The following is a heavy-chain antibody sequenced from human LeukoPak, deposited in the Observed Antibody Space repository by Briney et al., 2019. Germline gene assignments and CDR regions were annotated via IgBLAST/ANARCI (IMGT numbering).Heavy chain of an antibody. CDR1: GYSLSSGYY. Sequence: SETLSLTCTVSGYSLSSGYYWGWIRQPPGKGLEWIGSFDHSGGTYYNPSLRSRASISVETSKNQFSLKLSSVTAADTAVYSCAGFTFFRGVITFDYWGQGTLVTVSS. J-gene: IGHJ4*02. CDR2: FDHSGGT. CDR3: AGFTFFRGVITFDY. D-gene: IGHD3-10*01. V-gene: IGHV4-38-2*02.